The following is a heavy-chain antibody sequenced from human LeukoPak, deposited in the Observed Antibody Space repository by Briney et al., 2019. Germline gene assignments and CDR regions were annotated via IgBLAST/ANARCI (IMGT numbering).Heavy chain of an antibody. D-gene: IGHD4-17*01. Sequence: SVKVSCKASGGTFSSYAISWVRQAPGQGLEWLGGTIPIFGTANYAQKFQGRVTITADESTRTAYMELSSLRSEYTAVYYCARHYGDYDISRTLFDYWGQGTLVTVSS. CDR3: ARHYGDYDISRTLFDY. J-gene: IGHJ4*02. V-gene: IGHV1-69*13. CDR2: TIPIFGTA. CDR1: GGTFSSYA.